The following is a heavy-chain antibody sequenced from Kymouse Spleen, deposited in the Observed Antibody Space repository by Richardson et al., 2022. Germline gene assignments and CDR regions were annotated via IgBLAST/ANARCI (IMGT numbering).Heavy chain of an antibody. CDR1: GGSISSSSYY. D-gene: IGHD6-13*01,IGHD6-19*01,IGHD6-25*01. Sequence: QLQLQESGPGLVKPSETLSLTCTVSGGSISSSSYYWGWIRQPPGKGLEWIGSIYYSGSTYYNPSLKSRVTISVDTSKNQFSLKLSSVTAADTAVYYCARHYSRGGMDVWGQGTTVTVSS. J-gene: IGHJ6*02. V-gene: IGHV4-39*01. CDR2: IYYSGST. CDR3: ARHYSRGGMDV.